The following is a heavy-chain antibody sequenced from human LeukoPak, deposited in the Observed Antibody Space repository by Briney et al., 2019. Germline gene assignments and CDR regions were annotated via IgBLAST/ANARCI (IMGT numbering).Heavy chain of an antibody. Sequence: PGGSLRHSCAASGFTFSSYSMHWVRQAPEKGLECLSYISFSGSTIYYADSVKSRFTISRDNDKNSVSLQMNSLRDEDTAVYYCAGYYGGHPGWGRGTLVTVSS. D-gene: IGHD4-23*01. CDR2: ISFSGSTI. V-gene: IGHV3-48*02. CDR3: AGYYGGHPG. J-gene: IGHJ4*02. CDR1: GFTFSSYS.